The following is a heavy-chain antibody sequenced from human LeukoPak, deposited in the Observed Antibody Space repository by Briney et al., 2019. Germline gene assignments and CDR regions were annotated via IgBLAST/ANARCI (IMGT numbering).Heavy chain of an antibody. CDR2: ISYDGSNK. D-gene: IGHD6-25*01. Sequence: PGRSLRLSCAASGFTFSSYAMHWVRQAPGKGLEWVAVISYDGSNKYYADYVKGRFTISRDNSKNTLYLQMNSLRAEDTAVYYCAREERAATAYYFDYWGQGTLVTVSS. CDR1: GFTFSSYA. CDR3: AREERAATAYYFDY. V-gene: IGHV3-30*04. J-gene: IGHJ4*02.